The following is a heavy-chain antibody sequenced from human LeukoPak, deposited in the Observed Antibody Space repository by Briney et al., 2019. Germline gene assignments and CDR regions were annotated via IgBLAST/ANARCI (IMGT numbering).Heavy chain of an antibody. CDR2: ITRSSNYI. CDR1: GFTFSSYS. CDR3: AKDLSSWGPSSDPFDI. D-gene: IGHD3-16*01. V-gene: IGHV3-21*04. Sequence: PGGSLRLSCVASGFTFSSYSMNWVRQAPGKGLEWVSSITRSSNYIYYADSVKGRFTISRGNAKNSLYPQMNSLRAEDTAVYYCAKDLSSWGPSSDPFDIWGQGTMVTVSS. J-gene: IGHJ3*02.